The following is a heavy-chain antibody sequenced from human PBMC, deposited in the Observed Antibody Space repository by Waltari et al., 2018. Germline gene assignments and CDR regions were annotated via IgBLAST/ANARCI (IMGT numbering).Heavy chain of an antibody. V-gene: IGHV5-51*03. J-gene: IGHJ4*02. CDR2: IYPGDSDT. D-gene: IGHD3-22*01. Sequence: EVQLVQSGAEVKKPGESLKISCKGSGYSFTSYWIGWLRQIPGKGLEWMGIIYPGDSDTRYSPSFQGQVTISADKSISTAYLQWSSLKASDTAMYYCARLAGYDYYDSSGYPLDYWGQGTLVTVSS. CDR3: ARLAGYDYYDSSGYPLDY. CDR1: GYSFTSYW.